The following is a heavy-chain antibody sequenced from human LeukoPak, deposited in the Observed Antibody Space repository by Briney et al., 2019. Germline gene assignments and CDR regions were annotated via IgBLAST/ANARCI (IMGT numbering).Heavy chain of an antibody. CDR1: GYTFTGYY. CDR2: INPNSGGT. J-gene: IGHJ5*02. CDR3: ARGVREVRNWFDP. V-gene: IGHV1-2*02. D-gene: IGHD3-10*01. Sequence: ASVKVSCKASGYTFTGYYMHWVRQAPGQGLEWMGWINPNSGGTNFAQKFQGRVTMTRDTSISTAYMELSRLRSDDTAVYYCARGVREVRNWFDPWGQGTLVTVSS.